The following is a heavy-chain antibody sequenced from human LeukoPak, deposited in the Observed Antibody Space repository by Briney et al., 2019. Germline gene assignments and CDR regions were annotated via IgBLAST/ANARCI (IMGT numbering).Heavy chain of an antibody. CDR2: IYDSGST. CDR1: GGSIRSSYYY. D-gene: IGHD5-18*01. V-gene: IGHV4-39*01. CDR3: ASSSHRWIQHAFDI. J-gene: IGHJ3*02. Sequence: SETLSLTCTVSGGSIRSSYYYWGWIRQPPGKGLEWIGSIYDSGSTYYNPSLKSRVTISVDTSKNQFSLKLNSVTAADTAVYYCASSSHRWIQHAFDIWGQGTMVTVSS.